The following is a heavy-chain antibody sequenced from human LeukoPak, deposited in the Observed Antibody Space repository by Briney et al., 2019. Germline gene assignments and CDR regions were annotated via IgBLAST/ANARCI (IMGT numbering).Heavy chain of an antibody. J-gene: IGHJ4*02. V-gene: IGHV3-15*01. CDR3: TTDPFPLWFGELLN. D-gene: IGHD3-10*01. CDR2: IKSKTDGGTT. CDR1: GFTFSNAW. Sequence: GGSPRLSCTASGFTFSNAWMSSLRQAPGKGLEWVGHIKSKTDGGTTDYAAPVKGRFTSSRDDSKNTLNLQMNSLKTEDTAVYYCTTDPFPLWFGELLNWGQGTLVTSPQ.